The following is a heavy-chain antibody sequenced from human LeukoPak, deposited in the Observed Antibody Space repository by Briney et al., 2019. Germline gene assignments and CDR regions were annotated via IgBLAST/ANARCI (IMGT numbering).Heavy chain of an antibody. CDR1: GFTLRSYA. J-gene: IGHJ4*02. D-gene: IGHD3-10*01. CDR2: VSDTGDKT. Sequence: GGSLRLSCSASGFTLRSYAMGWVRQAPGKGLEWVSAVSDTGDKTYYADSVKGRFTISRDNSRNTLYLQMSRLRAEDTALFYCAKMTDSTPYSSGTFDSWGQGTLVTVSS. V-gene: IGHV3-23*01. CDR3: AKMTDSTPYSSGTFDS.